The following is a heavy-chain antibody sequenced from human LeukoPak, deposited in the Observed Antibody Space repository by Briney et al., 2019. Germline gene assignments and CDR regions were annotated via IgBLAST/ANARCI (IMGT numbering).Heavy chain of an antibody. CDR1: GGTFSSYA. Sequence: SVKVSCKASGGTFSSYAISWVRQAPGQGLEWMGRIIPMLGTANYAQKFQGRVTITADKSTSTAYMELSSLRSEDTAVYYCARTVATTTDYYGMDVWGQGTTVTVSS. D-gene: IGHD5-12*01. J-gene: IGHJ6*02. CDR2: IIPMLGTA. V-gene: IGHV1-69*04. CDR3: ARTVATTTDYYGMDV.